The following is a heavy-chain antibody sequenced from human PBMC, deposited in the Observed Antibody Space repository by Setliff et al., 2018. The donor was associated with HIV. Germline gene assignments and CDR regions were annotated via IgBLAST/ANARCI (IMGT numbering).Heavy chain of an antibody. CDR1: GGSISSYY. CDR2: IYTSGST. J-gene: IGHJ4*02. CDR3: ASARQPCGNYYFDY. D-gene: IGHD2-21*01. V-gene: IGHV4-4*07. Sequence: PSETLSLTCTVSGGSISSYYXCWIRQAAGKGLEWIGRIYTSGSTNYNPSLKSRVTMSVDTSKNQFSLKLSSVTAADTAVYFFASARQPCGNYYFDYWGQGTLVTVSS.